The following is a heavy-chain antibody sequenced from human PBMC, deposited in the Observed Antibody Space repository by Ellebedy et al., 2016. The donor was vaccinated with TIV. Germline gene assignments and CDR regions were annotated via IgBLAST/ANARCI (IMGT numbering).Heavy chain of an antibody. CDR1: GFTFSSYW. CDR2: IKQDGSEK. Sequence: GESLKISCAASGFTFSSYWMSWVRQAPGKGLEWVANIKQDGSEKYYVDSVKGRFTISRDNAKNSLYLQMNSLRAEEPAVYYCARGPDTTGYSSSWNFDYWGQGTLVTVSS. CDR3: ARGPDTTGYSSSWNFDY. J-gene: IGHJ4*02. D-gene: IGHD6-13*01. V-gene: IGHV3-7*04.